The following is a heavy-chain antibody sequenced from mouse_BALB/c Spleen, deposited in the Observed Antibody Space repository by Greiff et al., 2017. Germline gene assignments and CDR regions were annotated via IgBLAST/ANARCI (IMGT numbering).Heavy chain of an antibody. CDR2: IDPANCNT. CDR3: ARDNYYAMDY. J-gene: IGHJ4*01. CDR1: GFNIKDTY. Sequence: EVQLQQSGAELVKPGASVKLSCTASGFNIKDTYMHWVKQRPEQGLEWIGRIDPANCNTKYDPKFQGKATISADTSSNTAYLLLSSLTSEDTAVYYCARDNYYAMDYWGQGTSVTVSS. D-gene: IGHD1-3*01. V-gene: IGHV14-3*02.